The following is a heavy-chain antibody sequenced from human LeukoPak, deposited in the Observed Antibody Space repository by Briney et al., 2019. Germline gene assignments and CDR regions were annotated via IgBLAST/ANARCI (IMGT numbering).Heavy chain of an antibody. D-gene: IGHD6-19*01. CDR1: GGSFSGYY. Sequence: SETLSLTCAVYGGSFSGYYWSWIRQPPGKGLEWIGEINHSGSTNYNPSLRSRVTVSVHTSKNQLSLKLSSVTAADTAVYYCARQWLVSPLFDYWGQGTLVTVSS. V-gene: IGHV4-34*01. CDR3: ARQWLVSPLFDY. J-gene: IGHJ4*02. CDR2: INHSGST.